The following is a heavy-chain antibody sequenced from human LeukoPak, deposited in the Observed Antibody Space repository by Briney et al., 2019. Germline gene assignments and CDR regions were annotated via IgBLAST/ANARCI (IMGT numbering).Heavy chain of an antibody. CDR1: GFTFSNAW. Sequence: PGGSLRLSCAASGFTFSNAWMSWVRQAPGKGLEWVGRIKSKTDGGTTDYAAPVKGRFTISRDDSKNTLYLQMNSLKTEDTAVYYCTTNLEAAGIRFSLSFEGSYYMDVWGKGTTVTVSS. CDR3: TTNLEAAGIRFSLSFEGSYYMDV. J-gene: IGHJ6*03. CDR2: IKSKTDGGTT. V-gene: IGHV3-15*01. D-gene: IGHD6-13*01.